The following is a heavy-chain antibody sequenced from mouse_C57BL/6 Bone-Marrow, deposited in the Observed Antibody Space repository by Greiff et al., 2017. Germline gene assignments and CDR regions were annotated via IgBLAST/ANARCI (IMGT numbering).Heavy chain of an antibody. CDR3: ARSSGSPDY. Sequence: QVQLQQPGAELVMPGASVKLSCKASGYTFTSYWMHWVKQRPGQGLEWVGEIDPSDSYTNYNQKFKGKSTLTVDKSSSTAYMQLSSLTSEDSAVYYCARSSGSPDYWGQGTSLTVSS. J-gene: IGHJ2*02. CDR1: GYTFTSYW. D-gene: IGHD3-1*01. CDR2: IDPSDSYT. V-gene: IGHV1-69*01.